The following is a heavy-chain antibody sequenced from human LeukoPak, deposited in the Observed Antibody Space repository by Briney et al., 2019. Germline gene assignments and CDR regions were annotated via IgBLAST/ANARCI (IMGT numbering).Heavy chain of an antibody. J-gene: IGHJ3*02. D-gene: IGHD4-17*01. V-gene: IGHV4-39*07. CDR1: GGSISSSSYY. CDR2: IYYSGST. Sequence: SETLSLTCTVSGGSISSSSYYWGWIRQPPGKGLEWIGSIYYSGSTYYNPSLKSRVTISVDTSKNQFSLKLSSVTAADTAVYYCASGEEDYDYGDPDAFDIWGQGTMVTVSS. CDR3: ASGEEDYDYGDPDAFDI.